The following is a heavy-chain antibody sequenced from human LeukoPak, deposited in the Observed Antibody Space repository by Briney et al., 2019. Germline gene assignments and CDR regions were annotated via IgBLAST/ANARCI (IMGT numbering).Heavy chain of an antibody. D-gene: IGHD2-15*01. CDR3: ARNYCSGGSCYPSHFDY. CDR2: IIPIFNTA. CDR1: GGTFSNYA. Sequence: ASVNVSCKASGGTFSNYAISWVRQAPGQGLEWMGGIIPIFNTANYTQKFQGRVTVTADESTTTAYMELNSLRFEDTAVYYCARNYCSGGSCYPSHFDYWGQGTLVTVSS. J-gene: IGHJ4*02. V-gene: IGHV1-69*13.